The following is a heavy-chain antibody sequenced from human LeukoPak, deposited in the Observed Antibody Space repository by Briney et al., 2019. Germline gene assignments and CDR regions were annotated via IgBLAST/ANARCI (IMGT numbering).Heavy chain of an antibody. J-gene: IGHJ4*02. CDR1: GFTFSSYW. D-gene: IGHD3-10*01. V-gene: IGHV3-7*01. CDR2: IKQDGSEK. Sequence: GGSLRLSCAASGFTFSSYWMSWVRQAPGKGLEWVANIKQDGSEKYYVDSVKGRFTISRDNAKNSLYLQMNSLRAEDTAVYYCAKDLGAVLLTPFDYWGQGTLVTVSS. CDR3: AKDLGAVLLTPFDY.